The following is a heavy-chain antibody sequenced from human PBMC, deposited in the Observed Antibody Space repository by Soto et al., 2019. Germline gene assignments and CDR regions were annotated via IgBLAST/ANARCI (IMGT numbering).Heavy chain of an antibody. V-gene: IGHV4-61*01. D-gene: IGHD1-26*01. CDR1: GGSVSSGSYY. J-gene: IGHJ5*02. Sequence: SETLSLTCTVSGGSVSSGSYYWSWIRQPPGKGLEWIGYIYYSGSTNYNPSLKSRVTISVDTSKNQCSLKLSSVTAADTAVYYCARFLVGASRGGWFDPWGQGTLVTVSS. CDR3: ARFLVGASRGGWFDP. CDR2: IYYSGST.